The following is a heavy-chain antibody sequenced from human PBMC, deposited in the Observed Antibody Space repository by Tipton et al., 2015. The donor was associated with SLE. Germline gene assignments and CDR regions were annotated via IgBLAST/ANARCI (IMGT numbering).Heavy chain of an antibody. CDR3: ARAVEQWLVPFDY. V-gene: IGHV4-31*03. J-gene: IGHJ4*02. CDR2: IYYSGST. Sequence: LRLSCTVSGGSIRSGGYYWSWIRQHPGKGLEWIGYIYYSGSTYYNPSLKSRVTISVDTSKNQFSLKLSSVTAADTAVYYCARAVEQWLVPFDYWGQGTLVTVSS. CDR1: GGSIRSGGYY. D-gene: IGHD6-19*01.